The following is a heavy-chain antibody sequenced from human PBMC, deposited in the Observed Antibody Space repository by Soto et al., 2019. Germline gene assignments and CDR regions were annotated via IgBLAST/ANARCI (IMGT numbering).Heavy chain of an antibody. J-gene: IGHJ4*02. CDR2: ISGSGGST. CDR3: AKVGIIVVVPAAMSIDDY. V-gene: IGHV3-23*01. CDR1: GFTFSSYA. Sequence: PGGSLRLSCAASGFTFSSYAMSWVRQAPGKGLEWVSAISGSGGSTYYADSVKGRFTISRDNSKNTLYLQMNSLRAEDTAVYYCAKVGIIVVVPAAMSIDDYWGPGPLVTVSS. D-gene: IGHD2-2*01.